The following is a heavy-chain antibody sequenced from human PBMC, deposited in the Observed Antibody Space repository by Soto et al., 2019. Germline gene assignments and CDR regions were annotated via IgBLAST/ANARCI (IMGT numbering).Heavy chain of an antibody. D-gene: IGHD1-26*01. J-gene: IGHJ4*02. CDR1: GFTFSDYY. V-gene: IGHV3-11*01. CDR3: ARDGIVGATGRLGTPFDY. Sequence: VQLVESGGDLVQPGKSLRLSCAASGFTFSDYYMSWIRQAPGKGLEWVSYISSSGSTIYYADSVKGRFTISRDNAKNSLYLQMNSLRAEDTAVYYCARDGIVGATGRLGTPFDYWGQGTLVTVSS. CDR2: ISSSGSTI.